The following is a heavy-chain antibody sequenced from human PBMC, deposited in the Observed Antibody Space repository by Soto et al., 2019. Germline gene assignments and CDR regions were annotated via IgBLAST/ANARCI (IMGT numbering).Heavy chain of an antibody. CDR2: INPADSDI. CDR1: GYSFIAHW. D-gene: IGHD3-22*01. Sequence: PGESLKISCKVSGYSFIAHWIAWVRQMPGEGLEWMGIINPADSDIRYSPSFQGQVTISVDKSINTAYLQWSSLKASDTATYYCTRPQSSGWYDFWGQGTLVTSPQ. J-gene: IGHJ5*01. V-gene: IGHV5-51*01. CDR3: TRPQSSGWYDF.